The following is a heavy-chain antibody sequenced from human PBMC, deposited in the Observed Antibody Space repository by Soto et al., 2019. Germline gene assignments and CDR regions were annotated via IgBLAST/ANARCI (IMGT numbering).Heavy chain of an antibody. CDR1: GGTFSSYA. J-gene: IGHJ5*02. V-gene: IGHV1-69*01. D-gene: IGHD1-1*01. CDR2: IIPIFGTA. CDR3: ARYRWLATRTTYNWFDH. Sequence: QVQLVQSGAEVKKPGSSVKVSCKASGGTFSSYAISWVRQAPGQGLEWMGGIIPIFGTANYAQKFQGRVTINADESTSTAYMELSSLRSEDTAVYYCARYRWLATRTTYNWFDHWGQGTLVTVSS.